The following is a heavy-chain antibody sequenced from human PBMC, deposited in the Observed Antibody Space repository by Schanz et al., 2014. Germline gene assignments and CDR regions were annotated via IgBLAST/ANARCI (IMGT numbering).Heavy chain of an antibody. V-gene: IGHV1-18*01. Sequence: QVRLVQSGTEVKKPGASVKLSCKASGYSFINYGISWVRQAPGQGLEWVGWISPYTGNTHYFDKMEGRVTMTTDTSTSTAYMELRSLRSDDTAMYYCAKIWKAHHLTGRPGWSDGMDVWGQGTTVIVSS. CDR3: AKIWKAHHLTGRPGWSDGMDV. CDR2: ISPYTGNT. J-gene: IGHJ6*02. D-gene: IGHD3-3*01. CDR1: GYSFINYG.